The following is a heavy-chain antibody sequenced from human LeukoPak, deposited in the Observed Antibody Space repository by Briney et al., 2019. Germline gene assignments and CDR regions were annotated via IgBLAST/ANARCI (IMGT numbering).Heavy chain of an antibody. CDR3: ASRGEWAFDY. CDR2: INPNSGGT. CDR1: GYTFSNYG. D-gene: IGHD2-8*01. V-gene: IGHV1-2*02. J-gene: IGHJ4*02. Sequence: ASVKVSCKASGYTFSNYGISWVRQAPGQGLEWMGWINPNSGGTNYAQKFQGRVTMTRDTSISTAYMELSRLRSDDTAVYYCASRGEWAFDYWGQGTLVTVSS.